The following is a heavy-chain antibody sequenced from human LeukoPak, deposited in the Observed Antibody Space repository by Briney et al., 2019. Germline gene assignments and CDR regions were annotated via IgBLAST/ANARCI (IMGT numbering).Heavy chain of an antibody. V-gene: IGHV3-7*01. Sequence: GGSLRLSCVASGFTFSSNWMSWVRQAPGKGLEWVANIKQDGSEKHYVDSVKGRFTISRDNAKNSLYLQMNSQRAEDTAVYYCARDAGLYYYYKDVWGKGTTVTVSS. J-gene: IGHJ6*03. CDR3: ARDAGLYYYYKDV. D-gene: IGHD3/OR15-3a*01. CDR2: IKQDGSEK. CDR1: GFTFSSNW.